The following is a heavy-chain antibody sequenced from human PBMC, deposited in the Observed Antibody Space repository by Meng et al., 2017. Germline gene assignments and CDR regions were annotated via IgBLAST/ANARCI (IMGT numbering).Heavy chain of an antibody. D-gene: IGHD3-22*01. Sequence: GESLKISCAASGFTFSSYGMTWVRQTPGKGLEWVSAISGSGSSTYYADSVKGRFTISRDNSKNMLFLQMNSLGGEDTAIYYCAKNSVSSGYHYHDWGQGTLVTVSS. V-gene: IGHV3-23*01. J-gene: IGHJ4*02. CDR2: ISGSGSST. CDR1: GFTFSSYG. CDR3: AKNSVSSGYHYHD.